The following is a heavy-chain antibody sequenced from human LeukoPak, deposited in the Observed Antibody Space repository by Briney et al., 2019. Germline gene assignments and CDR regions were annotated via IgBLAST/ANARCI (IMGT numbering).Heavy chain of an antibody. V-gene: IGHV1-18*01. CDR3: VRDDLRVVVAGTFDY. CDR1: GYTFTSYG. J-gene: IGHJ4*02. Sequence: ASVKVSCKASGYTFTSYGISWERQAPGQGLEWMGWISGYNGNTNYAQKLQGRVTMTTDTSTSTAYMELRSLRSDDTAVYYCVRDDLRVVVAGTFDYWGQGILVTVSS. D-gene: IGHD2-15*01. CDR2: ISGYNGNT.